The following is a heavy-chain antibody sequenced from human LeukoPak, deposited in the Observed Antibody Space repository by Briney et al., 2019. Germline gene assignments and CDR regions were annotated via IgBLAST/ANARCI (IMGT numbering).Heavy chain of an antibody. CDR1: GGSISSGDYY. CDR3: ARQLWLAPFDY. CDR2: IYYSGST. D-gene: IGHD3-10*01. J-gene: IGHJ4*02. V-gene: IGHV4-30-4*08. Sequence: PSETLSLTCTVSGGSISSGDYYWSWIRQPPGKGLEWIGYIYYSGSTYYNPSLKSRVTISVDTSKNQFSLKLSSVTAADTAVYYCARQLWLAPFDYWGQGTLVTVSS.